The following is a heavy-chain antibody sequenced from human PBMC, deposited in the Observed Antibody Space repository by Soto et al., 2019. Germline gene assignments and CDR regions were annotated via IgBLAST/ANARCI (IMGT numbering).Heavy chain of an antibody. V-gene: IGHV1-3*04. J-gene: IGHJ4*02. CDR3: ATVYYDSSGYMDY. Sequence: ASVKVSCKASGYIFTNYAMHWVRRAPGQRLELMGWINTGNGNTKYSQKFQGRVTITRDTSASTVYMEVSSLRSEDTAVYYCATVYYDSSGYMDYWGQGTLVTVSS. CDR1: GYIFTNYA. D-gene: IGHD3-22*01. CDR2: INTGNGNT.